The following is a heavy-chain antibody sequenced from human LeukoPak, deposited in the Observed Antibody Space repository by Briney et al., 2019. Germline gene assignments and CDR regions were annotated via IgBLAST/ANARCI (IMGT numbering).Heavy chain of an antibody. CDR2: IYYSGST. CDR3: AREGFTMIDY. V-gene: IGHV4-30-4*01. J-gene: IGHJ4*02. D-gene: IGHD3-22*01. Sequence: SQTLSLTCTVAGGSISSGDYYWSWIRQPPGKGLEWIGYIYYSGSTYYNPALKSRVTISVDTSKNQFSLKLSSVTAADTAVYYWAREGFTMIDYWGQGTLVTVSS. CDR1: GGSISSGDYY.